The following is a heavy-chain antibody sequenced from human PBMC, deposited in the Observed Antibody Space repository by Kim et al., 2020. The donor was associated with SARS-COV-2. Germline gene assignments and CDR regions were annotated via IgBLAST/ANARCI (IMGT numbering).Heavy chain of an antibody. D-gene: IGHD6-13*01. J-gene: IGHJ4*02. Sequence: YSQKVQGRVTITRDTSASTAYMELSSLRSEDTAVYYCARWFSSSWGTFDYWGQGTLVTVSS. CDR3: ARWFSSSWGTFDY. V-gene: IGHV1-3*01.